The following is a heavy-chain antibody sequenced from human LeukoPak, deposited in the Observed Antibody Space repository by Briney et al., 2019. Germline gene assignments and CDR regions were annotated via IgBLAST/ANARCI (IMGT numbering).Heavy chain of an antibody. Sequence: SETLSLTCTVSGGSISSYYWSWIRQPAGKGLEWIGRIYTSGSTNYNPSLKSRVTMSVDTSKNQFSLKLNSVTAADTAVYYCARDWRFLEWQNNRWDNWFDPWGQGTLVTVSS. J-gene: IGHJ5*02. D-gene: IGHD3-3*01. V-gene: IGHV4-4*07. CDR1: GGSISSYY. CDR2: IYTSGST. CDR3: ARDWRFLEWQNNRWDNWFDP.